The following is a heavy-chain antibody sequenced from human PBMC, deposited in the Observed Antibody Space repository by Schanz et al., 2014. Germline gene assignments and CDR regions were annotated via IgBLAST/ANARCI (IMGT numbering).Heavy chain of an antibody. CDR2: IDPNGGAT. D-gene: IGHD4-17*01. CDR1: GYTFTSYG. Sequence: QVHLVQSGAEVKEPGASVKVSCETSGYTFTSYGVNWVRQAPGQGLEWVGWIDPNGGATNHAQMLQGRVTMTRDTSISTAYMELSGLTSDDTAVYFCARIIDGDYLYWGQGTLVTVSS. V-gene: IGHV1-2*02. J-gene: IGHJ4*02. CDR3: ARIIDGDYLY.